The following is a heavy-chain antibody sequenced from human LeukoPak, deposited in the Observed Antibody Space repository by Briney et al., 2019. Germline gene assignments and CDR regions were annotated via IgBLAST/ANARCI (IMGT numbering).Heavy chain of an antibody. J-gene: IGHJ4*02. V-gene: IGHV3-30*03. D-gene: IGHD3-10*01. CDR3: ARSIRDAEEF. CDR2: ASVDGQIT. Sequence: PGGSLRLSCEASGFTFSRHVMHWVRQAPGKGLEWVAVASVDGQITDYADSVRGRFTISRDNSENTVYLQMNSLRDEDTALYYCARSIRDAEEFWGQGTLVTVSS. CDR1: GFTFSRHV.